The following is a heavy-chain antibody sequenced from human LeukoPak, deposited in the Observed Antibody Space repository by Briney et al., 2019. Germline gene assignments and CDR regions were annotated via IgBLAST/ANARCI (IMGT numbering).Heavy chain of an antibody. CDR1: GFTFSDYS. D-gene: IGHD3-22*01. Sequence: GGSLRLSCAASGFTFSDYSVNWLRRAPGKGLEWVSSISSGSSYIYYADSMKGRFTISRDNAKNSLFLQMNSLRAEDTAVYYCARVNDTSGYHFDYWGQGTLVTVSS. CDR3: ARVNDTSGYHFDY. J-gene: IGHJ4*02. V-gene: IGHV3-21*01. CDR2: ISSGSSYI.